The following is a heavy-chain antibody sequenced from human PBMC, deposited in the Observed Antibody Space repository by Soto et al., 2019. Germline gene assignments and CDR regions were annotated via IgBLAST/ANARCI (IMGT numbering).Heavy chain of an antibody. J-gene: IGHJ4*02. CDR1: GGSITSHY. Sequence: SETLSLTCTVSGGSITSHYWSWIRQPPGKGLEWIGYIYHSGSTNYNPSLKSRVTISVDTSKNQFSLKLSSVTAADTAVYYCARDHGIAAAGIFSLSYWGQGTLVTVSS. CDR3: ARDHGIAAAGIFSLSY. V-gene: IGHV4-59*11. D-gene: IGHD6-13*01. CDR2: IYHSGST.